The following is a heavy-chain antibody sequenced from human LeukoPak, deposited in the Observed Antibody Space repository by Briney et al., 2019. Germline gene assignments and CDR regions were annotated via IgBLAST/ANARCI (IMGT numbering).Heavy chain of an antibody. Sequence: SETLSLTCAVSGYSISSGYYWGWIRQPPGKGLEWIGSIYHSGSTYYNPSLKSRVTISVDTSKSQFSLKLSSVTAADTAVYYCARQGGIVVVPAALNWFDPWGQGTLVTVSS. CDR2: IYHSGST. D-gene: IGHD2-2*01. V-gene: IGHV4-38-2*01. CDR3: ARQGGIVVVPAALNWFDP. CDR1: GYSISSGYY. J-gene: IGHJ5*02.